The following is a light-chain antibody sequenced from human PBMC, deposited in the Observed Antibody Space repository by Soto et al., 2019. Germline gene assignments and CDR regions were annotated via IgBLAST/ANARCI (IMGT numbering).Light chain of an antibody. Sequence: QSVLTQPPSVSAAPGQKVTISCSGSRSNIGNNFVSWYQQLPGTAPKLLIHDNDMRPSGIPDRFSGSKSGTSATLGITGLQTGDEADYYCGTWDSRLSAVVFGGGTQLTVL. V-gene: IGLV1-51*01. CDR1: RSNIGNNF. CDR3: GTWDSRLSAVV. CDR2: DND. J-gene: IGLJ2*01.